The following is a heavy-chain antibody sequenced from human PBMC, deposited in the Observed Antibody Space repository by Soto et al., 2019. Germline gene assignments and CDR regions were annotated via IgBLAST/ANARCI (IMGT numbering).Heavy chain of an antibody. CDR1: GFTFSDYY. CDR3: ARDYLGGSVRYYIFYNYYYGMDV. D-gene: IGHD3-10*01. Sequence: PGGSLRLSCAASGFTFSDYYMSWIRQPPGKGLEWISYITSSGGTIYYADSVKGRFTISRDNAKKTLSLHMNSLRPEDTAIYYCARDYLGGSVRYYIFYNYYYGMDVWGHGTTVTVSS. CDR2: ITSSGGTI. J-gene: IGHJ6*02. V-gene: IGHV3-11*04.